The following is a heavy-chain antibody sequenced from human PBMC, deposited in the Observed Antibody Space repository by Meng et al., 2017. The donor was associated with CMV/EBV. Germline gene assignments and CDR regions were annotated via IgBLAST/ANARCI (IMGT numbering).Heavy chain of an antibody. CDR3: ARASSGSYYLNWFDP. CDR1: GFTFSSYS. V-gene: IGHV3-21*01. D-gene: IGHD1-26*01. Sequence: GESLKISCAASGFTFSSYSMNWVRQAPGKGLEWVSSISSSSSYIYYADSVKGQFTISRDNAKNSLYLQMNSLRAEDTAVYYCARASSGSYYLNWFDPWGQGTLVTVSS. J-gene: IGHJ5*02. CDR2: ISSSSSYI.